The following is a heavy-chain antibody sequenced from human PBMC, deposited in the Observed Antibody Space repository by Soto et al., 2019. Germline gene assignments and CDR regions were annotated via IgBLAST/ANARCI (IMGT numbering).Heavy chain of an antibody. D-gene: IGHD5-18*01. Sequence: LRLSCAASGFTFSSYGMHWVRQAPGKGLEWVAVIWYDGSNKYYADSVKGRFTISRDNSKNTLYLQMNSLRAEDTAVYYCARDLTAMALDYWGQGTLVTVSS. J-gene: IGHJ4*02. V-gene: IGHV3-33*01. CDR3: ARDLTAMALDY. CDR2: IWYDGSNK. CDR1: GFTFSSYG.